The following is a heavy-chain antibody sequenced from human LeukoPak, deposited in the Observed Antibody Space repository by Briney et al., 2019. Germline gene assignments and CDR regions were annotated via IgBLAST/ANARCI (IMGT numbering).Heavy chain of an antibody. J-gene: IGHJ5*02. CDR1: GGSISCYY. CDR2: IYYSGST. Sequence: SETLTLTCTVSGGSISCYYWSWIRQPPGKGLEWIGYIYYSGSTNYNPSLKSRVTISVDTSKNQLSLKLSSVTAADTAVYYCARGYCSSTNCSPFDPWGQGTLVSVSS. V-gene: IGHV4-59*08. D-gene: IGHD2-2*01. CDR3: ARGYCSSTNCSPFDP.